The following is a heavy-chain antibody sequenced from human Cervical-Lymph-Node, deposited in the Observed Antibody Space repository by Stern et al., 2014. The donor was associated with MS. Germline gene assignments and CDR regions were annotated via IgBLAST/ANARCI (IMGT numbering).Heavy chain of an antibody. D-gene: IGHD4-17*01. V-gene: IGHV3-21*01. CDR2: ISNRNNYS. CDR3: VRDRGLATVTSYFDY. J-gene: IGHJ4*02. CDR1: GFNFSSFT. Sequence: EVQLVQSGGGVVQPGGSLRLSCAASGFNFSSFTMSWVRQAPGKGLECVSAISNRNNYSYYAYSMKGRFTIARDNAKTSLYLQMDSLRAEDTAVYYCVRDRGLATVTSYFDYWGQGILVTVSS.